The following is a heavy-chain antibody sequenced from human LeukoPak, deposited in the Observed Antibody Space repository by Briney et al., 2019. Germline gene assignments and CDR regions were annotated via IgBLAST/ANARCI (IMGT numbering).Heavy chain of an antibody. J-gene: IGHJ4*02. CDR2: ISYDGSNK. Sequence: GRSLRLSCAASGFTFSSYGVHWVRQAPGKGLEWVAVISYDGSNKYYADSVKGRFTISRDNSKNTLYLQMNSLRAEDTAVYYCAKEFPQLGEVDYWGQGTLVTVSS. D-gene: IGHD6-6*01. CDR3: AKEFPQLGEVDY. CDR1: GFTFSSYG. V-gene: IGHV3-30*18.